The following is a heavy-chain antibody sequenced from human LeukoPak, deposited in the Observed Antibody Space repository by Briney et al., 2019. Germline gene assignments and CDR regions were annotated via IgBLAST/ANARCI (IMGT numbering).Heavy chain of an antibody. CDR2: INHSGST. CDR3: ARARYCTNGVCSSFDY. J-gene: IGHJ4*02. Sequence: SETLSLTCTVSGGSISSYYWSWIRQPPGKGLEWIGEINHSGSTNYNPSLKSRVTISVDTSNNQFSLELSSVTAADTAVYYCARARYCTNGVCSSFDYWGQGTLVTVSS. D-gene: IGHD2-8*01. V-gene: IGHV4-59*12. CDR1: GGSISSYY.